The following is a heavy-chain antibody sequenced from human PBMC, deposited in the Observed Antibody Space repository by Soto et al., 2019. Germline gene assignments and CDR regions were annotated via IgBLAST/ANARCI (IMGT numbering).Heavy chain of an antibody. CDR2: ISPDGTIP. CDR3: ARFRGDAFDI. D-gene: IGHD3-10*01. Sequence: EVQLVESGGGLVQPGGSLRLSCAVSGFTFSKYWMHWVRQAPGKGLVWVSTISPDGTIPDYTDSVKGRLAISRDNAKSTLFLQINSLRPEDTAVYYCARFRGDAFDIWGQGTMVTVSS. CDR1: GFTFSKYW. V-gene: IGHV3-74*01. J-gene: IGHJ3*02.